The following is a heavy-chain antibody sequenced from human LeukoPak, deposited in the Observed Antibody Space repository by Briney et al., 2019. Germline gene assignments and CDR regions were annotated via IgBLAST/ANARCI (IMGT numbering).Heavy chain of an antibody. Sequence: GGSLRLSCAASGFTFSSYSMNWVRQAPGKGLEWVSYISSSSSTIYYADSVKGRFTICRANAKNSLYLQMNSLRAEDTAVYYCAASVSSYGYVYYYYYGMDVWGQGTTVTVSS. CDR2: ISSSSSTI. J-gene: IGHJ6*02. D-gene: IGHD5-18*01. CDR3: AASVSSYGYVYYYYYGMDV. CDR1: GFTFSSYS. V-gene: IGHV3-48*01.